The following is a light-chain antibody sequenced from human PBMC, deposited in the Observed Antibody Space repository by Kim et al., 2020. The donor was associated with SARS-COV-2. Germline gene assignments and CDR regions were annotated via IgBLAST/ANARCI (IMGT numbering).Light chain of an antibody. CDR1: SSDIGGYSY. V-gene: IGLV2-14*03. Sequence: QSALTQPASVSGSPGQSITISCTGTSSDIGGYSYVSWYQQHPGKAPKLMIYDVNNRPSAISNRFSGSKSGNTASLTISGLQAEDEADYYCSSYTSRSTLVFGGGTKLTVL. CDR3: SSYTSRSTLV. J-gene: IGLJ3*02. CDR2: DVN.